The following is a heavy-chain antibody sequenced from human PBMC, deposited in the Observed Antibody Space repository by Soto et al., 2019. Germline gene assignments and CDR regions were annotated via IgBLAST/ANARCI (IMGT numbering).Heavy chain of an antibody. CDR2: ITSDTKTI. D-gene: IGHD6-19*01. Sequence: EVPLVESGGGLVQPGGSLRLSSAASGFRFSIYSMNWVRQAPGKGLEWSAYITSDTKTIKYADSVKGRFTISRDNDKNLVYLQMNSLRDEDTAVYYCARSVEGHFDYWGQGTVVTVST. J-gene: IGHJ4*02. V-gene: IGHV3-48*02. CDR1: GFRFSIYS. CDR3: ARSVEGHFDY.